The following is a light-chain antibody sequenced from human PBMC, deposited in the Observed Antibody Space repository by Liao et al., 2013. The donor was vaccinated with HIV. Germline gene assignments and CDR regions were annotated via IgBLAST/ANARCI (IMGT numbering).Light chain of an antibody. CDR1: TLDDKY. CDR3: QAWDSSTVV. Sequence: YDLTQPPSVSVFPGQTATITCSGDTLDDKYAFWYQQRPGQSPVLVMYEDSQRPSGIPERFSGSNSGNTATLTISGTQAMDEADYYCQAWDSSTVVFGGGTKLTVL. V-gene: IGLV3-1*01. CDR2: EDS. J-gene: IGLJ2*01.